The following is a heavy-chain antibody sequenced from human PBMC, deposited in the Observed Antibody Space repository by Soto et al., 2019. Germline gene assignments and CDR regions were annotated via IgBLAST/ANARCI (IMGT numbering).Heavy chain of an antibody. D-gene: IGHD2-21*02. CDR2: IRSRANNIAI. V-gene: IGHV3-73*02. CDR1: GFIFSGSA. CDR3: ARGQGTAIGDYYYHGMDV. J-gene: IGHJ6*02. Sequence: EVQLVESGGGLVQPGGSLKLSCAASGFIFSGSAIHWVRQASGKGLEWVGRIRSRANNIAISSAASVKGRFTFSRDDSKNTAYLQVNTLKPEDTAVYYCARGQGTAIGDYYYHGMDVWGQGTTVTVSS.